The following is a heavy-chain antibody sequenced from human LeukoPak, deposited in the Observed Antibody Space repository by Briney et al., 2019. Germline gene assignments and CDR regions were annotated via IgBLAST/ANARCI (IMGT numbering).Heavy chain of an antibody. Sequence: SETLSLTCTVSGGSISSGAHYWSWIRQYPGRGLESIAYMLYSGTTYCNPSLKSRITISIDTSKNQFSLELSSVTDADTAVYYCARGAGYGYGIDYRGQGTLVTVSS. J-gene: IGHJ4*02. CDR2: MLYSGTT. CDR3: ARGAGYGYGIDY. D-gene: IGHD5-18*01. CDR1: GGSISSGAHY. V-gene: IGHV4-31*03.